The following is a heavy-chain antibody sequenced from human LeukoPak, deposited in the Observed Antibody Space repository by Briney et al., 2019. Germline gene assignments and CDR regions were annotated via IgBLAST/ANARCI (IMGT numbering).Heavy chain of an antibody. CDR3: ARERYYYDSSGPRFDY. Sequence: SETLSLTCTVSGGSISSYYWSWIRQPPGKGLEWIGYIYYSGSTNYNPSLKSRVTISVDTSKNQFSLKLSSVTAADTAVYYCARERYYYDSSGPRFDYWGQGTLVTVSS. J-gene: IGHJ4*02. D-gene: IGHD3-22*01. V-gene: IGHV4-59*01. CDR2: IYYSGST. CDR1: GGSISSYY.